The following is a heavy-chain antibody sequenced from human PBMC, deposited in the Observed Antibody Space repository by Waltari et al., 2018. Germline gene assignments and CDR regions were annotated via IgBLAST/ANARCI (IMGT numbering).Heavy chain of an antibody. Sequence: QVQLQESGPGLVTPSQTLSPPCTFSGGSISSGGYYWSWIRQHPGKGLEWIGYIYYSGSTYYNPSLKSRVTISVDTSKNQFSLKLSSVTAADTAVYYCARGRVDRAFDYWGQGTLVTVSS. CDR2: IYYSGST. CDR1: GGSISSGGYY. CDR3: ARGRVDRAFDY. V-gene: IGHV4-31*03. J-gene: IGHJ4*02. D-gene: IGHD2-15*01.